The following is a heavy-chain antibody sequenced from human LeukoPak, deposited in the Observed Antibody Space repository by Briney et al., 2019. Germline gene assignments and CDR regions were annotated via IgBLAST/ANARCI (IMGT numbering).Heavy chain of an antibody. CDR1: GFTLDDYA. Sequence: GRSLRLSCAASGFTLDDYAMHWVRQAPGKGLEWVSGISWNSGSIGYADSVKGRCTISRDNAKNSLYLQMSSLRAEDTALYYCAKDMLRFLGGGMDVWGQGTTVTVSS. CDR3: AKDMLRFLGGGMDV. D-gene: IGHD3-3*01. J-gene: IGHJ6*02. CDR2: ISWNSGSI. V-gene: IGHV3-9*01.